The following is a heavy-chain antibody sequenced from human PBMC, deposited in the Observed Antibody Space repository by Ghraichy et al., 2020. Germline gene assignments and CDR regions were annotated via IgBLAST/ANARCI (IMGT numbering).Heavy chain of an antibody. Sequence: ASVKVSCKASGYTFTSYDINWVRQATGQGLEWMGWMNPNSGNTGYAQKFQGRVTMTRNTSRSTAYMELSSLRSEDTAVYYCARPFYDSSGYYWHYWGQGTLLTVSS. CDR3: ARPFYDSSGYYWHY. CDR1: GYTFTSYD. V-gene: IGHV1-8*01. D-gene: IGHD3-22*01. J-gene: IGHJ4*02. CDR2: MNPNSGNT.